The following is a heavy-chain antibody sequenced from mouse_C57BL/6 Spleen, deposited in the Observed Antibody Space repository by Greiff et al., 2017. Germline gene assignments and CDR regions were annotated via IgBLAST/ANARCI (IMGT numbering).Heavy chain of an antibody. Sequence: VQLQQSGPELVKPGASVKIPCKASGYTFTDYNMDWVKQSHGKSLEWIGDINPNNGGTIYNQKFKGKATLTVDKSSSTAYMELRSLTSEDTAVYYGARDASLYDGYSIYFDYWGQGTTLTVSS. V-gene: IGHV1-18*01. CDR1: GYTFTDYN. CDR3: ARDASLYDGYSIYFDY. D-gene: IGHD2-3*01. CDR2: INPNNGGT. J-gene: IGHJ2*01.